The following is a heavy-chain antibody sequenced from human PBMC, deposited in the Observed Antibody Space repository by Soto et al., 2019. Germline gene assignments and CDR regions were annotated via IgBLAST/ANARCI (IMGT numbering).Heavy chain of an antibody. D-gene: IGHD6-13*01. CDR1: AFTFTNYA. Sequence: EVQLLESGGGLVQPGGSLRLSCAASAFTFTNYAMSWVRQAPGKGLEWVSAISGSGASTYYADFVKGRFTISRDNSKNTLDLQMNSLRAEYTAVYYWASHLTAGQLGALYYWGQGTLVTVSS. CDR2: ISGSGAST. J-gene: IGHJ4*02. CDR3: ASHLTAGQLGALYY. V-gene: IGHV3-23*01.